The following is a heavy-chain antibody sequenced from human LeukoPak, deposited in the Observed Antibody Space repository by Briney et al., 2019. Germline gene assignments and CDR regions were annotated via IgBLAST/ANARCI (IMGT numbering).Heavy chain of an antibody. CDR3: AGQVLVVAATQEDAFDI. CDR2: IYPGDSDT. CDR1: GYSFTSYW. J-gene: IGHJ3*02. Sequence: GESLKISFKGSGYSFTSYWIGWVRQMPGKGLEWMGIIYPGDSDTRYSPSFQGQVTISADKSISTAYLQWSSLKASDTAMYYGAGQVLVVAATQEDAFDIWGQGTMVTVSS. V-gene: IGHV5-51*01. D-gene: IGHD2-15*01.